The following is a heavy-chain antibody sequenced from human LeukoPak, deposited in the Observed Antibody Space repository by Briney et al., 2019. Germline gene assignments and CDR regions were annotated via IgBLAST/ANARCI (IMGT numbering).Heavy chain of an antibody. CDR1: GDSVSSSSAS. V-gene: IGHV6-1*01. CDR2: TYYRSKWYS. J-gene: IGHJ4*02. CDR3: ARGRDGLNFVDH. Sequence: SHTLSLTCAISGDSVSSSSASWNWIRQSPSRGLEWLGRTYYRSKWYSDYAEFVKSRMTINADTSKNRFSLQLNSVNPADTAVYYCARGRDGLNFVDHWGQGTPVTVSS. D-gene: IGHD5-24*01.